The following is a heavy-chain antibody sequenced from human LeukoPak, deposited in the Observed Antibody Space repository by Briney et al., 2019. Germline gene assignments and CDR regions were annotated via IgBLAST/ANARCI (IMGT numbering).Heavy chain of an antibody. J-gene: IGHJ4*02. Sequence: GGSLRLSCAASGFTFSIYAMSWVRQTPGKGLGWVSAISGSGVGTYYADSVKGRFTISRDNSKNTLYLQMNSLRAEDTAVYYCAKDLVSGAWLEGTFDFWGQGTLVTVSS. D-gene: IGHD3-9*01. V-gene: IGHV3-23*01. CDR1: GFTFSIYA. CDR2: ISGSGVGT. CDR3: AKDLVSGAWLEGTFDF.